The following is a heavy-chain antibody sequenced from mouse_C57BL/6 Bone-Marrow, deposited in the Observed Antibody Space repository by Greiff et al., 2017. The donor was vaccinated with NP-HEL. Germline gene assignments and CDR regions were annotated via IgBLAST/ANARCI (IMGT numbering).Heavy chain of an antibody. V-gene: IGHV7-1*01. Sequence: EVKLMESGGGLVQSGRSLRLSCATSGFTFSDFYMEWVRQAPGKGLEWIAASRNKANDYTTEYSASVKGRFIVSRDTSQSILYLQMNALRAEDTAIYYCARDGVDWARAMDYWGQGTSVTVSS. CDR1: GFTFSDFY. D-gene: IGHD4-1*01. J-gene: IGHJ4*01. CDR2: SRNKANDYTT. CDR3: ARDGVDWARAMDY.